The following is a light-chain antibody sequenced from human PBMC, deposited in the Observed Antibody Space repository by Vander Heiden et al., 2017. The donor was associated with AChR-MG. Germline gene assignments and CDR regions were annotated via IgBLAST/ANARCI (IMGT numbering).Light chain of an antibody. V-gene: IGKV4-1*01. Sequence: DIVMTQSPDSLAVSLGEWATINCKSSQSVSYSPNNKNYLAWYQQKPGQPTKLLIYWASTRESGVPDRFSGSGSGTDFTLTISSLQAEDVAVYYCQQYYSTPWTFGQGTKVEIK. J-gene: IGKJ1*01. CDR3: QQYYSTPWT. CDR2: WAS. CDR1: QSVSYSPNNKNY.